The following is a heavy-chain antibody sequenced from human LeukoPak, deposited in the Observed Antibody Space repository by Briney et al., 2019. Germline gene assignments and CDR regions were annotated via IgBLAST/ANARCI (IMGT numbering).Heavy chain of an antibody. CDR1: GFTFTNYW. CDR2: IKQDRSEK. CDR3: AKARGLIGGAFDI. J-gene: IGHJ3*02. V-gene: IGHV3-7*03. Sequence: PGGSLRLSCAASGFTFTNYWMSWVRQAPGKGLELVANIKQDRSEKYHVDSVKGRFTISRDNSKNSLYLQMNSLRTEDTALYYCAKARGLIGGAFDIWGQGTMVTVSS. D-gene: IGHD3-22*01.